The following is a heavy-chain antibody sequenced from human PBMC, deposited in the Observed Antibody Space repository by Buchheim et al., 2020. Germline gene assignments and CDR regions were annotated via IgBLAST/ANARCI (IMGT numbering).Heavy chain of an antibody. V-gene: IGHV4-59*01. J-gene: IGHJ4*02. CDR1: GGSISGYY. CDR3: ARRSSGWYDCDY. Sequence: QVQLQESGPGLVKPSATLSLTCTVSGGSISGYYWSWIRQPPGKGLEWIGYISYSGSTNYNPSLKSRVTISADTSKTQFSLELTAVTPADTAVYDGARRSSGWYDCDYWGQGTL. D-gene: IGHD6-19*01. CDR2: ISYSGST.